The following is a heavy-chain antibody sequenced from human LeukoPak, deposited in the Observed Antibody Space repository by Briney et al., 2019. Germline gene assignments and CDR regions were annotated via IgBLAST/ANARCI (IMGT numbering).Heavy chain of an antibody. D-gene: IGHD1-14*01. CDR2: ISGSGGST. J-gene: IGHJ6*03. CDR3: AKGNPLRYYYYYMDV. CDR1: GFTFSSYA. V-gene: IGHV3-23*01. Sequence: PGGSLRLSCAASGFTFSSYAMSWVRQAPGKGLEWVSAISGSGGSTCYADSVKGRFTISRDNSKNTLYLQMNSLRAEDTAVYYCAKGNPLRYYYYYMDVWGKGTTVTVSS.